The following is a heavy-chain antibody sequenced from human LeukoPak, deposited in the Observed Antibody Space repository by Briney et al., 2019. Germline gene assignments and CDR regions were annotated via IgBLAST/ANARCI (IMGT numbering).Heavy chain of an antibody. D-gene: IGHD3-22*01. Sequence: GGSLRLSCAASGFTFSNAWMSWVRQAPGKGLEWVGRIKSKTDGGTTDYAAPVKGRFTISRDDSKNTLYLQMNSLKTEDTAVYYCTTSYYYDSSGYYYGSEYFQHWGQGTLVTVSS. J-gene: IGHJ1*01. CDR1: GFTFSNAW. V-gene: IGHV3-15*01. CDR3: TTSYYYDSSGYYYGSEYFQH. CDR2: IKSKTDGGTT.